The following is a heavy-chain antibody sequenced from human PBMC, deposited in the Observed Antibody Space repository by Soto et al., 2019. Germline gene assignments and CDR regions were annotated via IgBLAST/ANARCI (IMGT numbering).Heavy chain of an antibody. V-gene: IGHV4-30-4*01. D-gene: IGHD2-15*01. J-gene: IGHJ4*02. Sequence: SETLSLTCTVSGGSISSGDYYWSWIRQPPGKGLEWIGYIYYSGSTYYNPSLMSRVTISVDTSKNQFSLKLSSVTAADTAVYYCARCASSCRLGLWCQGTRVTVSS. CDR1: GGSISSGDYY. CDR3: ARCASSCRLGL. CDR2: IYYSGST.